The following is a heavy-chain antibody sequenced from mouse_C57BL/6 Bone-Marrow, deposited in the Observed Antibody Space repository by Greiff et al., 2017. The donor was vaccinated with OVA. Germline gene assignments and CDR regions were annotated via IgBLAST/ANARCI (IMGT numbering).Heavy chain of an antibody. V-gene: IGHV1-63*01. J-gene: IGHJ2*01. CDR2: IYPGGGYT. Sequence: VQLVESGAELVRPGTSVKMSCKASGYTFTNYWIGWAKQRPGHGLEWIGDIYPGGGYTNYNEKFKGKATLTADKSSSTAYMQVSSLTSEDSAIYYCARGGVFTTVVAPFDYWGQGTTLTVSS. D-gene: IGHD1-1*01. CDR1: GYTFTNYW. CDR3: ARGGVFTTVVAPFDY.